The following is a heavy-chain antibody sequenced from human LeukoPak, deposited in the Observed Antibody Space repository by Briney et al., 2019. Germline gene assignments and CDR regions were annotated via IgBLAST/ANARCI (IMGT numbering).Heavy chain of an antibody. J-gene: IGHJ4*02. V-gene: IGHV3-64D*06. CDR2: ISTNGGST. D-gene: IGHD6-19*01. Sequence: PGGSLRLSCSASGFTFSSYSMHWVRQAPGKGLEYVSTISTNGGSTYHADSVKGRFTISRDNSKNTLYLQMSSLRPEDTAVYYCVRPIAVAGGYDYWGPGTLVTVSS. CDR3: VRPIAVAGGYDY. CDR1: GFTFSSYS.